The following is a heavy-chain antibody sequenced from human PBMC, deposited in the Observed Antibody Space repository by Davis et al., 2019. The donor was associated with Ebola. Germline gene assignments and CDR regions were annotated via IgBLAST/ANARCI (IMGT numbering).Heavy chain of an antibody. CDR3: ARHGGDFWSGFDY. Sequence: MPSETLSPTCTLSGGSTSSSSYYWGWIRQPPGTGLECIGYIYYSGSTYYNPSLKSRVTISVDTSKNQLSLKLSSVTAADTAVYYCARHGGDFWSGFDYWGQGTLVTVSS. D-gene: IGHD3-3*01. J-gene: IGHJ4*02. V-gene: IGHV4-39*01. CDR2: IYYSGST. CDR1: GGSTSSSSYY.